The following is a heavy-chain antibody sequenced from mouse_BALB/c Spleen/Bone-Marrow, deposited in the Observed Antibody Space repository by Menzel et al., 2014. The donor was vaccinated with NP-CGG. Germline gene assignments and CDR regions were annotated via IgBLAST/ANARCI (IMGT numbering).Heavy chain of an antibody. CDR1: AFSLTGYG. CDR2: IWGDGST. CDR3: TRESFQITRALDV. D-gene: IGHD2-4*01. V-gene: IGHV2-6-7*01. Sequence: VKLMESGPGLVAPSQTLSITCTASAFSLTGYGVSWVRQSPGKGLEWLAMIWGDGSTDYNSALQSRMSISRDNSKSHVLLKMNHLQTEHAARGFCTRESFQITRALDVWGQGTSVTISS. J-gene: IGHJ4*01.